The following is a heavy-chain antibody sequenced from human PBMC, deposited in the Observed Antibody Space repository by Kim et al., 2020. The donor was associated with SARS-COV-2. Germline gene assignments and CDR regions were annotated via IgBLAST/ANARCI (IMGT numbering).Heavy chain of an antibody. D-gene: IGHD1-7*01. J-gene: IGHJ5*02. CDR3: ARGPLQLRKNWFDP. CDR1: GYTFTSYA. Sequence: ASVKVSCKASGYTFTSYAIHWVRQAPGQRLEWMGWINAGNGNTKYSQKFQGRVTITRDTSASTAYMELSSLRSEDTAVYYCARGPLQLRKNWFDPWGQGTLVTVSS. V-gene: IGHV1-3*01. CDR2: INAGNGNT.